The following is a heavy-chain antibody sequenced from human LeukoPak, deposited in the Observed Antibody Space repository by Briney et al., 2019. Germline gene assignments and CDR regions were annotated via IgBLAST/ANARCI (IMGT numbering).Heavy chain of an antibody. CDR2: IYYSGST. CDR1: GGSISSYY. V-gene: IGHV4-59*01. J-gene: IGHJ3*02. D-gene: IGHD3-3*01. CDR3: ARDVGITIFGVADDAFDI. Sequence: PSETLSLTCTVSGGSISSYYWSWIRQPPGKGLEWIGYIYYSGSTNYNPSLKSRVTISVDTSKNQFSLKLSSVTAADTAVYYCARDVGITIFGVADDAFDILGQGTMVTVSS.